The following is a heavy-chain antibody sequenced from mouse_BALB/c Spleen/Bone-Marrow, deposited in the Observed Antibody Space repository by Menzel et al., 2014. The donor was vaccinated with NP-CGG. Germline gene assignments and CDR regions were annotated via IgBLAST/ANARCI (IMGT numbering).Heavy chain of an antibody. Sequence: EVQLQQSGPELVKPGASVKISCKASRYTFTDYNMHWVKQSHGRSLEWIGYIYPYNGGTGYNQKFKSKATLTVDNSSSTAYMELRSLTSEDSAVYYCARGWLLSWFAYWGQGTLVTVSA. V-gene: IGHV1S29*02. J-gene: IGHJ3*01. D-gene: IGHD2-3*01. CDR1: RYTFTDYN. CDR3: ARGWLLSWFAY. CDR2: IYPYNGGT.